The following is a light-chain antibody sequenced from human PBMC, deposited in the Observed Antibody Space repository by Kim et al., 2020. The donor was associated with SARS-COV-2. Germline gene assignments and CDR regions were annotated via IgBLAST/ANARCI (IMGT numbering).Light chain of an antibody. CDR3: SSYIRGSTNYV. V-gene: IGLV2-14*01. Sequence: SITISCTGTSSDVGGYNYVSWYQTHPGKAPKLVIYEVDNRPSGVSIRFSGSKSGNTASLTISGLQAEDEADYYCSSYIRGSTNYVFGTGTKVTVL. J-gene: IGLJ1*01. CDR1: SSDVGGYNY. CDR2: EVD.